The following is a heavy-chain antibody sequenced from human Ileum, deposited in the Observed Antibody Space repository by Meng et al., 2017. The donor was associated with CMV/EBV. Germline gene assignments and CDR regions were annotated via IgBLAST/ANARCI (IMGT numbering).Heavy chain of an antibody. CDR3: AKGPPNYYDSSGRFDP. Sequence: SGVSISSHYMNWVRQAPGKGLEWVSSINSGGIYIYYADSVKGRFTISRDNTKNSLYLQMNSLRAEDAAVYYCAKGPPNYYDSSGRFDPWGQGTLVTVSS. J-gene: IGHJ5*02. CDR2: INSGGIYI. CDR1: GVSISSHY. D-gene: IGHD3-22*01. V-gene: IGHV3-21*06.